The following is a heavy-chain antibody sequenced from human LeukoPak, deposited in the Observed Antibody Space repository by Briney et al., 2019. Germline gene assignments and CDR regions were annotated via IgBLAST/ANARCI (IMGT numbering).Heavy chain of an antibody. D-gene: IGHD2-2*01. CDR3: AKGPALEDFDY. CDR1: GFTFSSYA. Sequence: GGSLRLSCAASGFTFSSYAMHWVRQAPGKGLEWVAVISYDGSNKYYADSVKGRFTISRDNSKNTLYLQMNSLRAEDTAVYYCAKGPALEDFDYWGQGTLVTVSS. V-gene: IGHV3-30-3*01. J-gene: IGHJ4*02. CDR2: ISYDGSNK.